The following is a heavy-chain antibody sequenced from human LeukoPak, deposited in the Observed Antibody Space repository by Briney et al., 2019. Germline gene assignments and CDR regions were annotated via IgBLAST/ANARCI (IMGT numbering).Heavy chain of an antibody. V-gene: IGHV1-2*06. CDR1: GYTFTGCY. J-gene: IGHJ6*03. D-gene: IGHD3-10*01. CDR2: INPNSGGT. Sequence: ASVKVSCKASGYTFTGCYMHWVRQAPGQGLEWMGRINPNSGGTNYAQKFQGRVTMTRDTSISTAYMELSRLRSDDTAVYYCAREGRGWFGELSPSYYYYYMHVWGKGTRVTVSS. CDR3: AREGRGWFGELSPSYYYYYMHV.